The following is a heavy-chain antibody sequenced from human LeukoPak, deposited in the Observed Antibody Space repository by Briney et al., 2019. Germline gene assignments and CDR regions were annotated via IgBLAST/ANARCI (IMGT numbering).Heavy chain of an antibody. V-gene: IGHV2-5*02. Sequence: SGPTLVKPTQSLTLTCTFSGISLGTSGVGVGWIRQPPDKPLEWLAMIYWDDDKRYSPSLKSRLTISKDTSKSQVVLTMTNMDPVDTATYYCVHKYEKAPAVPKAWGQGALVTVSS. D-gene: IGHD6-13*01. CDR3: VHKYEKAPAVPKA. J-gene: IGHJ5*02. CDR1: GISLGTSGVG. CDR2: IYWDDDK.